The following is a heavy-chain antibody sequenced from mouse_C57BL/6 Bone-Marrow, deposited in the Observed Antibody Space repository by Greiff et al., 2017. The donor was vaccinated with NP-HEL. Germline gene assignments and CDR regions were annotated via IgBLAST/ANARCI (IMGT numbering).Heavy chain of an antibody. CDR3: ASYYYGSSPLYAMDY. Sequence: VQLVESGAELARPGASVKLSCKASGYTFTSYGISWVKQRTGQGLEWIGEIYPRSGNTYYNEKFKGKATLTADKSSSTAYMELRSLTSEDSAVYFCASYYYGSSPLYAMDYWGQGTSVTVSS. V-gene: IGHV1-81*01. D-gene: IGHD1-1*01. J-gene: IGHJ4*01. CDR2: IYPRSGNT. CDR1: GYTFTSYG.